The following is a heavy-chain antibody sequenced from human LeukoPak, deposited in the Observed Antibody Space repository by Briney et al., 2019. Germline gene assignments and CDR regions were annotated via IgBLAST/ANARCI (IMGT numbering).Heavy chain of an antibody. CDR1: GFTFSSYG. D-gene: IGHD2-8*01. CDR2: ISYDGSNK. V-gene: IGHV3-30*03. J-gene: IGHJ4*02. Sequence: GGSLRLSCAASGFTFSSYGMHWVRQAPGKGLEWVAVISYDGSNKYYADSVKGRFTISRDNAKNSLYLQMNSLRAEDTAVYYCIIVHDNVLGGWGQGTLVTVSS. CDR3: IIVHDNVLGG.